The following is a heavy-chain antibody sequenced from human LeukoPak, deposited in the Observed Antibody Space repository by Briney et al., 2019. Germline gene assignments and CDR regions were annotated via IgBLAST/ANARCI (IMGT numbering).Heavy chain of an antibody. CDR1: GFTFSSYS. J-gene: IGHJ4*02. V-gene: IGHV3-21*01. CDR2: ISSSSSYI. D-gene: IGHD3-10*01. Sequence: GGSLRLSCAASGFTFSSYSMNWVRQAPGEGLEWVSSISSSSSYIYYADSVKGRFTISRDNAKNSLYLQMNSLRAEDTAVYYCARGGITTVQGVIIGWGQGTLVTVSS. CDR3: ARGGITTVQGVIIG.